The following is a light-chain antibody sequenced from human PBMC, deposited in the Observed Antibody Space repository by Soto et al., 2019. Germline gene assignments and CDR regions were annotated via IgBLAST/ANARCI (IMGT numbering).Light chain of an antibody. CDR3: MQPLQSWT. J-gene: IGKJ1*01. Sequence: DIVITQSPLSLPVTPGEPASISCSSSQSLLHRNGYNYLDWYLQKPGQSPQLLIYLGSNRASGVPDRFSGSGSGTDFTLKISRVEAEDVGVYYCMQPLQSWTFGQGTKVDNK. V-gene: IGKV2-28*01. CDR2: LGS. CDR1: QSLLHRNGYNY.